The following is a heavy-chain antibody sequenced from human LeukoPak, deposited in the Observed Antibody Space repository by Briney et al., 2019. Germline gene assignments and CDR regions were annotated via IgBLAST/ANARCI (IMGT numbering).Heavy chain of an antibody. V-gene: IGHV4-34*01. CDR3: ARRGSSGWYRSDYYYGMDV. CDR2: INHSGST. J-gene: IGHJ6*02. D-gene: IGHD6-19*01. Sequence: SETLSLTCAVYGGSFSGYYWSWIRQPPGKGLEWIGEINHSGSTNYNPSLKSRVTISVDTSKNQFSLKLSSVTAADTAVYYCARRGSSGWYRSDYYYGMDVWGQGTTVTVSS. CDR1: GGSFSGYY.